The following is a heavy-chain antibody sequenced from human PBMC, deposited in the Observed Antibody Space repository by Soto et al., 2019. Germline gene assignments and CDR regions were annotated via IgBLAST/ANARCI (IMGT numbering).Heavy chain of an antibody. CDR2: IFYSGST. CDR1: GGSISSSSYK. CDR3: ARYAAVAGILDY. J-gene: IGHJ4*02. Sequence: SETLSLTCTVSGGSISSSSYKWGWIRQPPGKSLEWIGNIFYSGSTYYNPSLKSRVTLSVDTSKNQFSLTLSSVTAADTALYYCARYAAVAGILDYWGQGTLVTVSS. V-gene: IGHV4-39*01. D-gene: IGHD6-19*01.